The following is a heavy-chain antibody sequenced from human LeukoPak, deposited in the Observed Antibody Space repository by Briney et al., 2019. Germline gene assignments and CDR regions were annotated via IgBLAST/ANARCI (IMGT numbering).Heavy chain of an antibody. CDR3: ARVPRYYDSSGYYYYYYGMDV. D-gene: IGHD3-22*01. CDR1: GGSISSYY. Sequence: SETLSLTCTVSGGSISSYYWSWIRQPPGKGLEWIGCIYYSGSTNYNPSLKSRVTISVDTSKNQFSLKLSSVTAADTAVYYCARVPRYYDSSGYYYYYYGMDVWGQGTTVTVSS. CDR2: IYYSGST. V-gene: IGHV4-59*01. J-gene: IGHJ6*02.